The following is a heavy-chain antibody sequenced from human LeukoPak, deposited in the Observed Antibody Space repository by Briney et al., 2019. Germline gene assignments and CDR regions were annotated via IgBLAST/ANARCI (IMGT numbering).Heavy chain of an antibody. CDR3: ARFGITGTLVDY. CDR1: GFTFSSYG. CDR2: ISYDGSNK. J-gene: IGHJ4*02. D-gene: IGHD1-7*01. Sequence: GGSLRLSCAASGFTFSSYGMHWVRQAPGKGLEWVAVISYDGSNKYYADSVKGRFTISRDNSKNTLYLQMNSLRAEDTAVYYCARFGITGTLVDYWGQGTLVTVSS. V-gene: IGHV3-30*03.